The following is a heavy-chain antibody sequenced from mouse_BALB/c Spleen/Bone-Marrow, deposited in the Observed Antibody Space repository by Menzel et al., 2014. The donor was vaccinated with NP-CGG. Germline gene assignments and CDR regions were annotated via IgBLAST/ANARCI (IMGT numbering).Heavy chain of an antibody. CDR3: ARLYYYGHFTY. D-gene: IGHD1-1*01. CDR2: INPDSSTI. V-gene: IGHV4-1*02. Sequence: EVKLVESGGGLVQPGGSLKLSCAASGFDFSRYWMSWVRQAPGKGLEWIGEINPDSSTINYTPSLKDKFIISRDNAKNTLYLQMSKVRSEDTALYYCARLYYYGHFTYWGQGTLVTVSA. CDR1: GFDFSRYW. J-gene: IGHJ3*01.